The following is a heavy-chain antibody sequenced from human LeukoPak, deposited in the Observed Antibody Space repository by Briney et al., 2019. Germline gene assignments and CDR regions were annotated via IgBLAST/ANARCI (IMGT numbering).Heavy chain of an antibody. D-gene: IGHD5-12*01. CDR1: GFTFSSYG. CDR3: ARDHRGYSGY. Sequence: GRSLRLSCAASGFTFSSYGMHWVRQAPGKGLEWVAVIWYDGSNKYYADSVKGRFTISRDNSKNTLYLQMNSLRAEDTAVYYYARDHRGYSGYWGQGTLVTVSS. J-gene: IGHJ4*02. CDR2: IWYDGSNK. V-gene: IGHV3-30*19.